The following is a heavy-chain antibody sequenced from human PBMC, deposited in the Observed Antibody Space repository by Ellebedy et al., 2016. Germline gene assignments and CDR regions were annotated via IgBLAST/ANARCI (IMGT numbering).Heavy chain of an antibody. D-gene: IGHD3-22*01. Sequence: LSLTCAASGFTFSSYSMNWVRQAPGKGLEWVSSISSSSSYIYYADSVKGRFTISRDNAKNSLYLQMNSLRAEDTAVYYCAKDPDYYDSSGLVDYWGQGTLVTVSS. CDR2: ISSSSSYI. J-gene: IGHJ4*02. CDR3: AKDPDYYDSSGLVDY. V-gene: IGHV3-21*04. CDR1: GFTFSSYS.